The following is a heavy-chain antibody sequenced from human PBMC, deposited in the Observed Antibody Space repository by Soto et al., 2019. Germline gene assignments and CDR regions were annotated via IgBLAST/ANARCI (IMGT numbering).Heavy chain of an antibody. Sequence: ASVKVSCKASGGTFSSYAISWVRQAPGQGLEWMGGIIPIFGTANYAQKFQGRVTITADESTSTAYMELSSLRSEDTAVYYCARVGGCGGDCYSGWFDPWGQGTLVTV. CDR3: ARVGGCGGDCYSGWFDP. J-gene: IGHJ5*02. CDR1: GGTFSSYA. V-gene: IGHV1-69*13. D-gene: IGHD2-21*02. CDR2: IIPIFGTA.